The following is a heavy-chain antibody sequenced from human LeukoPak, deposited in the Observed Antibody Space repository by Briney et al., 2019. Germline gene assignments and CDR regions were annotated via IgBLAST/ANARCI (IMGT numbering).Heavy chain of an antibody. Sequence: SVKVSCKASGGTFSSYAISWVRQAPGQGLEWMGGIIPIFGTTNYAQKLQGRVTITADESTSTAYMELSSLRSEDTAVYYCASSTLPAEYYYDSSGYRIFDYWGQGTLVTVSS. CDR1: GGTFSSYA. D-gene: IGHD3-22*01. CDR2: IIPIFGTT. V-gene: IGHV1-69*13. CDR3: ASSTLPAEYYYDSSGYRIFDY. J-gene: IGHJ4*02.